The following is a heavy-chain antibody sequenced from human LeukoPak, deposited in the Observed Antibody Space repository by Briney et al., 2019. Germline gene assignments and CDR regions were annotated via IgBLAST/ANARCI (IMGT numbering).Heavy chain of an antibody. CDR1: GYTFTSYG. D-gene: IGHD5-18*01. V-gene: IGHV1-18*01. J-gene: IGHJ6*03. Sequence: ASVKVSCKASGYTFTSYGISWVRRAPGQGLEWMGWISAYNGNTNYAQKLQGRVTMTTDTSTSTAYMELRSLRSDDTAVYYCARDGGAGYSYGQYYYYYYMDVWGKGTTVTISS. CDR2: ISAYNGNT. CDR3: ARDGGAGYSYGQYYYYYYMDV.